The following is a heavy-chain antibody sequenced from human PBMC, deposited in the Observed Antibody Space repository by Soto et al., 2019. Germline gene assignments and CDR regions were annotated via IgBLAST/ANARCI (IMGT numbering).Heavy chain of an antibody. V-gene: IGHV3-33*01. D-gene: IGHD3-10*01. Sequence: QAQLVESGGGVVQPGRSLRLSCAASGFTFSSYGMHWVRQAPGKGLEWVAVIWYDGSNKYYADSVKGRFTIARDNSKNTLYLQMNSLRAEDTAVYYCARIASVWFGESYDAFDIWGQGTMVTVS. CDR2: IWYDGSNK. J-gene: IGHJ3*02. CDR3: ARIASVWFGESYDAFDI. CDR1: GFTFSSYG.